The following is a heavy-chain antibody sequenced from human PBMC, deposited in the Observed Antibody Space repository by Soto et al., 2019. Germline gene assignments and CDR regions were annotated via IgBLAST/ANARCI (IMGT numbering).Heavy chain of an antibody. CDR2: IYYSGST. Sequence: QLQLQESGPGLVKPSETLSLTCTVSGGSISSSSYYWGWIRQPPGKGLEWIGSIYYSGSTYYNPSLKSRVTISVDTSKNQFSLKLSSVTAADTAVYYCARITNYYDTPGEDAFDIWGQGTMVTVSS. CDR3: ARITNYYDTPGEDAFDI. D-gene: IGHD3-22*01. J-gene: IGHJ3*02. V-gene: IGHV4-39*01. CDR1: GGSISSSSYY.